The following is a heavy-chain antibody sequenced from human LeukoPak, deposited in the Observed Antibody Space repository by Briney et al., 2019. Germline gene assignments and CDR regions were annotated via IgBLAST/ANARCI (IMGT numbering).Heavy chain of an antibody. V-gene: IGHV3-7*01. Sequence: GGSLRLSCTASGFPFHSYWMNWVRQAPGKGLELVANINADGSDKYFMDSVKGRFSISRDNANNRLYLQMTSLRAEDTAVYYCMPGRGYWGQGTLVAVSS. J-gene: IGHJ4*02. CDR3: MPGRGY. CDR2: INADGSDK. CDR1: GFPFHSYW. D-gene: IGHD2-8*02.